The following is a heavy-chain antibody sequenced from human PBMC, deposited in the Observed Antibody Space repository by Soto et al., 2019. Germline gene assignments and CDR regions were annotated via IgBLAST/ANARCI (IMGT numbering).Heavy chain of an antibody. Sequence: SETLSLTCTVSGGSISTYYWSWIRQPPGKGLVWIGYIYYSGSTNYILSLKSRVTISVDSSKNHFSLKLSSVTAADTAVYYCARTGYCISTSCYGEWFDPWGQGTLVTVSS. D-gene: IGHD2-2*01. CDR2: IYYSGST. V-gene: IGHV4-59*08. CDR1: GGSISTYY. CDR3: ARTGYCISTSCYGEWFDP. J-gene: IGHJ5*02.